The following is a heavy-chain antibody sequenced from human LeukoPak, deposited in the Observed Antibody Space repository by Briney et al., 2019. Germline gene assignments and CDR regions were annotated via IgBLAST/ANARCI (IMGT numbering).Heavy chain of an antibody. CDR3: ARIFSLDYSDFYFDS. CDR2: IYFSGST. CDR1: DGSISSYY. V-gene: IGHV4-59*01. D-gene: IGHD4-11*01. J-gene: IGHJ4*02. Sequence: SETLSLTCIVSDGSISSYYWTWIRQPPGKGLEWIGYIYFSGSTNYNPSLKSRVSISIDTSRNQLSLRLSSVTAADTAVYFCARIFSLDYSDFYFDSWGQGTLVTVSS.